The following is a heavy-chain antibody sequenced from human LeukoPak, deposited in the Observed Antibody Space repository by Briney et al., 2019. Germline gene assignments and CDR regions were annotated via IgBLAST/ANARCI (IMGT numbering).Heavy chain of an antibody. D-gene: IGHD1-1*01. J-gene: IGHJ4*02. CDR1: GGSISSYY. Sequence: SETLSLTCTVSGGSISSYYWSWIRQPPGKGLEWIGYIYYSGSTYYNPSLKSRVTISVDTSKNQFSLKLSSVTAADTAVYYCARSPTGNFDYWGQGTLVTVSS. CDR2: IYYSGST. V-gene: IGHV4-30-4*01. CDR3: ARSPTGNFDY.